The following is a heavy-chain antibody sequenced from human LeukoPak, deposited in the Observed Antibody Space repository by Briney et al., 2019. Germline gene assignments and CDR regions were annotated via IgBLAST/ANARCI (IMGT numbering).Heavy chain of an antibody. Sequence: ASVQVSCKTSGYTFTSYYMHRVRQAPGQGLEWMGILKPSGGSTSDALKVQGRVTMTRDTSTSTVYMELSSRKSEDTAVYYCARGQKPPQLLAPPVYWGQGTLVTVSS. CDR2: LKPSGGST. D-gene: IGHD2-2*01. CDR3: ARGQKPPQLLAPPVY. J-gene: IGHJ4*02. V-gene: IGHV1-46*01. CDR1: GYTFTSYY.